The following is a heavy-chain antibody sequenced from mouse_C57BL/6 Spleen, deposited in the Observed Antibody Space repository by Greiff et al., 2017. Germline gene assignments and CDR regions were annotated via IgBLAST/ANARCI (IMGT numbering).Heavy chain of an antibody. V-gene: IGHV1-80*01. CDR3: AKEELLGFDY. CDR1: GYAFSSYW. J-gene: IGHJ2*01. D-gene: IGHD1-1*01. Sequence: VQLQQSGAELVKPGASVKISCKASGYAFSSYWMNWVKQRPGKGLEWIGRIYPGDGDTNYNGKFKGKATLTADKASITANMQLSSLTSEDSAVYVCAKEELLGFDYWGQGTTLTVSS. CDR2: IYPGDGDT.